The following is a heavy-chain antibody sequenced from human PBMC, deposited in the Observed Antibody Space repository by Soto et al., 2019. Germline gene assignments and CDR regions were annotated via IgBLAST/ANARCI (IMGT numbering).Heavy chain of an antibody. Sequence: SETLSLTCTVSGGSISSGGYYWSWIRQHPGKGLEWIGYIYYSGSTYYNPSLKSRVTISVDTSKNQFSLKLSSVTAADTAVYYCARGYSGSYYLDYWGQGTLVTVSS. CDR1: GGSISSGGYY. D-gene: IGHD1-26*01. CDR3: ARGYSGSYYLDY. J-gene: IGHJ4*02. CDR2: IYYSGST. V-gene: IGHV4-31*03.